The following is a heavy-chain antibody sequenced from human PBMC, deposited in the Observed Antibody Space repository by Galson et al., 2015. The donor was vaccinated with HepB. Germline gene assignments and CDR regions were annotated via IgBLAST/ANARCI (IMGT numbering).Heavy chain of an antibody. J-gene: IGHJ4*02. Sequence: SVKVSCKASGYTFTTFPMHWVRQAPGQSLEWMGYISAANGDKKYSQKFQDRVTITSDTSANTAFMELSNLNSEDTAVYYCARNASTGGFDFWGQGALVTVSS. D-gene: IGHD1-14*01. CDR3: ARNASTGGFDF. CDR1: GYTFTTFP. CDR2: ISAANGDK. V-gene: IGHV1-3*01.